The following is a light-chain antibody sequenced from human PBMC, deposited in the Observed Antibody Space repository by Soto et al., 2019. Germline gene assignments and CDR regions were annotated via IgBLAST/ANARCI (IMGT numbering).Light chain of an antibody. V-gene: IGKV3-11*01. J-gene: IGKJ3*01. CDR1: ESVSSY. CDR2: DVS. CDR3: QHRSSWPFT. Sequence: EIVLTQSPATLSLSPGERATLSCRASESVSSYLAWYQKKPGQAPRLLIYDVSNRDTGIPARFSGSGSGTDFTLAISSLEPEDFAVYYGQHRSSWPFTFGPGTKVDIK.